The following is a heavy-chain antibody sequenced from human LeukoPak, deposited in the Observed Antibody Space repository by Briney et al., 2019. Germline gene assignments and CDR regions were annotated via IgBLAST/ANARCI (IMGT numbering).Heavy chain of an antibody. D-gene: IGHD3-3*01. CDR2: IYYSGST. J-gene: IGHJ1*01. CDR3: ARGPFWSGFEYFQH. CDR1: GGSISSGDCY. V-gene: IGHV4-30-4*08. Sequence: PSQTLSLTCTVSGGSISSGDCYWSWIRQPPGKGLEWIGYIYYSGSTYYNPSLKSRVTISVDTSKNQFSLKLSSVTAADTAVYYCARGPFWSGFEYFQHWGQGTLVTVSS.